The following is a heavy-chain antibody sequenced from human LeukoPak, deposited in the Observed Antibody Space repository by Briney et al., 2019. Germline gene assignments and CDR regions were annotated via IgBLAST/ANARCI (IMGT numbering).Heavy chain of an antibody. CDR1: GYSISSGYY. Sequence: KSSETLSLTCTVSGYSISSGYYWGWIRQPPGKGLEWIGSIYYSGSTYYNPSLKSRVAISVDTSKNQFSLKLSSVTAADTAVYYCASGWRPYYYDSSGYYLAYWGQGTLVTVSS. CDR3: ASGWRPYYYDSSGYYLAY. D-gene: IGHD3-22*01. V-gene: IGHV4-38-2*02. CDR2: IYYSGST. J-gene: IGHJ4*02.